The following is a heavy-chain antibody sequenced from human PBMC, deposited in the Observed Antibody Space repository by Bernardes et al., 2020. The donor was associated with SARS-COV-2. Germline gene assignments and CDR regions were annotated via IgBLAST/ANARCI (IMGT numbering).Heavy chain of an antibody. V-gene: IGHV3-64*01. J-gene: IGHJ4*02. D-gene: IGHD5-18*01. Sequence: SLLPSCAASGFTFRDSTFHWVRQAPGPGLEYVSCFSGYGGSTYYANSVKGRFTISRDNSKNTLFLQMGSLRPEDMAVYYCARSVNTALIFFAYWGQG. CDR1: GFTFRDST. CDR3: ARSVNTALIFFAY. CDR2: FSGYGGST.